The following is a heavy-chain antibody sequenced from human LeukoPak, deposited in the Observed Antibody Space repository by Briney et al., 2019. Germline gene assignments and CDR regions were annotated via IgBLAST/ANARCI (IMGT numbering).Heavy chain of an antibody. J-gene: IGHJ3*02. CDR2: IYHSGST. CDR3: ARTSIAARRANAFDI. CDR1: GGSISSGGYS. D-gene: IGHD6-6*01. Sequence: PSETLSLTCTVSGGSISSGGYSWSWIRQPPGKGLEWIGYIYHSGSTYYNPSLKSRVTISVDRSKNQFSLKLSSVTAADTAVYYCARTSIAARRANAFDIWGLGTIVTVSS. V-gene: IGHV4-30-2*01.